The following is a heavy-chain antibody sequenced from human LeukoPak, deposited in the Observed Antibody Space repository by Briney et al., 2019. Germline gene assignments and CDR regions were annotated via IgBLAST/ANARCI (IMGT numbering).Heavy chain of an antibody. Sequence: PSETLSLTCTVSGGSISSSSYYWGWLRQPPGKGLEWIGSIYYSGSTYYNPSLKSRVTISVDTSKNQFSLKLSSVTAADTAVYYCARSPQQWLVRVTGAFDIWGQGTMVTVSS. D-gene: IGHD6-19*01. CDR2: IYYSGST. CDR1: GGSISSSSYY. J-gene: IGHJ3*02. V-gene: IGHV4-39*01. CDR3: ARSPQQWLVRVTGAFDI.